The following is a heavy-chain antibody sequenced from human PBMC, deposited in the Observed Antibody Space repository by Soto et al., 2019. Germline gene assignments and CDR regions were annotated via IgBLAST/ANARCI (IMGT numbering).Heavy chain of an antibody. CDR3: AKAAEYFSIPPNCYPHYYMXV. J-gene: IGHJ6*03. Sequence: GGSLRLSCAASGFTFSSYAMSWVRQAPGKGLEWVSAISGSGGSTYYADSVKGRFTISRDNSKNTLYLQMNSLRAEDTAVYYCAKAAEYFSIPPNCYPHYYMXVWTQGSTVPVSS. D-gene: IGHD2-21*01. CDR1: GFTFSSYA. CDR2: ISGSGGST. V-gene: IGHV3-23*01.